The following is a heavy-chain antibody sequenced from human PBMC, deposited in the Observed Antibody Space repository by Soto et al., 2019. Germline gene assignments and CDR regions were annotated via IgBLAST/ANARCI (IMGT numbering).Heavy chain of an antibody. CDR2: ISAYNGNT. CDR3: ARDPQSGATAPPFDI. D-gene: IGHD1-26*01. CDR1: GYTFTSYG. V-gene: IGHV1-18*01. Sequence: QVQLVQSGAEVKKPGASVKVSCKASGYTFTSYGISWVRQAPGQGLEWMGWISAYNGNTNYAQKLQGRVTMTTNTSTSTAYMELRSLSSDDTAVYYGARDPQSGATAPPFDIWGQGTMVTVSS. J-gene: IGHJ3*02.